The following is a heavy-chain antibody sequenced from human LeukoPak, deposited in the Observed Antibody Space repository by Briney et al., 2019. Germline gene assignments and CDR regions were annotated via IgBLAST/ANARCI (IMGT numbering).Heavy chain of an antibody. CDR1: GYTLSSYY. V-gene: IGHV1-46*01. D-gene: IGHD1-26*01. J-gene: IGHJ4*02. Sequence: ASVKVSCKASGYTLSSYYIHWVRQAPGQGLEWMGMVNPSGGNTPYAQKFEGRVTMTGDMSTSTVYMELSSLTSDDTAVYYCGRDFGMGATVLDYWGQGTLVTVSS. CDR3: GRDFGMGATVLDY. CDR2: VNPSGGNT.